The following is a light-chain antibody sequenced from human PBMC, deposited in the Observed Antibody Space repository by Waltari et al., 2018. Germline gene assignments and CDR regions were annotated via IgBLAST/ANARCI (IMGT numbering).Light chain of an antibody. CDR2: DVS. CDR1: SSDAGGYNY. Sequence: QSALTQPASVSGSPGQSITISCPGTSSDAGGYNYASWYQQHPGQAPKLMIYDVSKRPSAVSNRFSGSKSGNTASLTSSGLQAEDEADYYCCSYAGSSTLVFGGGTKLTVL. J-gene: IGLJ2*01. V-gene: IGLV2-23*02. CDR3: CSYAGSSTLV.